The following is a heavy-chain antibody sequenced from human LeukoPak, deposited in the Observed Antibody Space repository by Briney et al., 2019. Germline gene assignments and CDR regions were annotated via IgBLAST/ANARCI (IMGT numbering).Heavy chain of an antibody. CDR1: GFTFSSYG. CDR2: IRYDGSDK. J-gene: IGHJ4*02. CDR3: ARFGRDGYDY. Sequence: GGSLRLSCAASGFTFSSYGMHWVRQVPGKGLEWVAFIRYDGSDKYYADSVMGRFTISRDNSKNTLYLQMNSLRAEDTAVYYCARFGRDGYDYWGQGTLVTVSS. D-gene: IGHD5-24*01. V-gene: IGHV3-30*02.